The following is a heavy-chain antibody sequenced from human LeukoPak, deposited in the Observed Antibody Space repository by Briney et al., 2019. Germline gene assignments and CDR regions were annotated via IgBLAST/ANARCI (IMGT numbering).Heavy chain of an antibody. J-gene: IGHJ6*02. V-gene: IGHV4-59*01. CDR1: GGSISSYY. CDR3: ARDRIATRPIYYYYYGMDV. CDR2: IYYSGST. D-gene: IGHD2-21*01. Sequence: SETLSLTCTVSGGSISSYYWSWIRQPPGKGLEWIGYIYYSGSTNYNPSLKSRVTISVDTPKNQFSLKLSSVTAADTAVYYSARDRIATRPIYYYYYGMDVWGQGTTVTVSS.